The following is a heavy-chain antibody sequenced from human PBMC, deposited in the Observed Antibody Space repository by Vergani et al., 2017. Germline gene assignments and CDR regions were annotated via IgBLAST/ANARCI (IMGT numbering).Heavy chain of an antibody. Sequence: QVQLVESGGGVVQPGRSLRLSCAASGFTFSSYGMHWVRQAPGKGLEWVAVISYDGSNKFYADSVKGRFTISRDNSKNTLYLQMNSLRAEDTAVYYCARQGGYGWSGEGALDYWGQGTLVTVSS. V-gene: IGHV3-30*03. CDR1: GFTFSSYG. J-gene: IGHJ4*02. CDR3: ARQGGYGWSGEGALDY. D-gene: IGHD3-16*01. CDR2: ISYDGSNK.